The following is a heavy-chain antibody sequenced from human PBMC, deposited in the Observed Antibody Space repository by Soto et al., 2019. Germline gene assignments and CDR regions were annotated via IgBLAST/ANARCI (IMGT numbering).Heavy chain of an antibody. Sequence: PGGPLRDSREGSGVTPSSSFMHLGRQAPGKRLEWLSVISVDGRNDLHPGAVKGRFTISRDISKNMVYLQMNDLRPDDTAMYFCAKEGHTSGRCGCFNISGPAPIVTVSS. CDR2: ISVDGRND. J-gene: IGHJ3*02. D-gene: IGHD6-19*01. CDR1: GVTPSSSF. V-gene: IGHV3-30*18. CDR3: AKEGHTSGRCGCFNI.